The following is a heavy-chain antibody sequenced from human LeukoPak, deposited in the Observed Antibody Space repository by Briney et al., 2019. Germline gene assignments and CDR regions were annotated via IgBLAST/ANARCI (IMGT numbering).Heavy chain of an antibody. CDR2: IYPADSDS. D-gene: IGHD5-12*01. Sequence: GESLKISCKGSGYSFPSYWIGWVRQMPGKGLEWMGIIYPADSDSRYSPSFQGQVTISADKSISTTYLQWSSLKASDTAVYYCARRGYSEYEPSDYWGQGTLVTVCS. CDR1: GYSFPSYW. V-gene: IGHV5-51*01. CDR3: ARRGYSEYEPSDY. J-gene: IGHJ4*02.